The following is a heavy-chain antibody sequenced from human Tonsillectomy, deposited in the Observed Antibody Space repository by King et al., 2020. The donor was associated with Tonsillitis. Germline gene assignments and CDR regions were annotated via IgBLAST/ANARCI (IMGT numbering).Heavy chain of an antibody. CDR1: GFTFSNYA. Sequence: VQLVESGGGLVQPGESLRLSCAASGFTFSNYAMNWVRQAPGKGMEWLSNIRGSGGTAYYADSVKGRFTISRDNAKNSMYLQMNRLRADDAAVYYCARDSSWAFDIWGQGTVVTVSS. J-gene: IGHJ3*02. CDR2: IRGSGGTA. CDR3: ARDSSWAFDI. V-gene: IGHV3-48*01.